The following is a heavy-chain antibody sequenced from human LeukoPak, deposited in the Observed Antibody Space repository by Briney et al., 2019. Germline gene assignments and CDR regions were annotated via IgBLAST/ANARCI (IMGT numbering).Heavy chain of an antibody. CDR1: GGSISSYY. Sequence: PSETLSLTCTVSGGSISSYYWSWIRQPPGKGLEWIGYIYYSGSTNYNPSLKSRVTISVDTSKNQFSLKLSSVTAADTDVYYCASHGTNDSSELLYWGQGTLVTVSS. CDR2: IYYSGST. V-gene: IGHV4-59*01. D-gene: IGHD3-22*01. J-gene: IGHJ4*02. CDR3: ASHGTNDSSELLY.